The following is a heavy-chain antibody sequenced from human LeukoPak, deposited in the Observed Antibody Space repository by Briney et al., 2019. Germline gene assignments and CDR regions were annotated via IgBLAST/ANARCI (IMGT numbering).Heavy chain of an antibody. V-gene: IGHV3-33*01. CDR2: IWYDGSNE. Sequence: GTSLRLSCAASGLTFSRYGMHWVRQAPDRGLEWVALIWYDGSNENYADSVKGRFTISRDNSKNTLHLQMNSLRAEDTAVYYCARVLGRNYGSGSYIGMDVWGQGTTVTVSS. D-gene: IGHD3-10*01. CDR1: GLTFSRYG. CDR3: ARVLGRNYGSGSYIGMDV. J-gene: IGHJ6*02.